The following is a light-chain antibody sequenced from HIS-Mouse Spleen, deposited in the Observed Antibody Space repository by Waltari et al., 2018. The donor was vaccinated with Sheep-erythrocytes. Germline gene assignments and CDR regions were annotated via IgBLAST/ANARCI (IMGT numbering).Light chain of an antibody. Sequence: EIVLTQSPGTLSLSPGERATLSCRPSQSVSSSYLAWYQQKPGQAPRPVIYGASSRATGIPDRFSGSGSGTDFTLTISRLEPEDFAVYYCQQYGSSLRTFGQGTKVEIK. V-gene: IGKV3-20*01. CDR3: QQYGSSLRT. CDR1: QSVSSSY. CDR2: GAS. J-gene: IGKJ1*01.